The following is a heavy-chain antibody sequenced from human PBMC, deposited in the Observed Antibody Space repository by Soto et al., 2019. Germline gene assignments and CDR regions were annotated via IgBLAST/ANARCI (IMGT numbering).Heavy chain of an antibody. CDR3: ARVETTLFDY. J-gene: IGHJ4*02. CDR2: IYHSGST. D-gene: IGHD4-4*01. Sequence: PSETLSLTCAVSGYSISIGYYWGCIRQPPGKGLEWIGSIYHSGSTYYNPSLKSRVTISVDTSKNQFSLKLSSVTAADTAVYYCARVETTLFDYWGQGTLVTVSS. V-gene: IGHV4-38-2*01. CDR1: GYSISIGYY.